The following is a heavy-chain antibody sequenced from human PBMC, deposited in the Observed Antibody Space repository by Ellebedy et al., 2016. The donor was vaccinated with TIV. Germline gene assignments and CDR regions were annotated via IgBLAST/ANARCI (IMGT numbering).Heavy chain of an antibody. CDR3: ARDTATDY. Sequence: SETLSLTXAVYGGSFSGYYWSWIRQPPGKGLEWIGEINHSGSTNYNPSLKSRVTISVDTSKNQFSLKLSSVTAADTAVYYCARDTATDYWGQGTLVTVSS. D-gene: IGHD5-18*01. V-gene: IGHV4-34*01. J-gene: IGHJ4*02. CDR1: GGSFSGYY. CDR2: INHSGST.